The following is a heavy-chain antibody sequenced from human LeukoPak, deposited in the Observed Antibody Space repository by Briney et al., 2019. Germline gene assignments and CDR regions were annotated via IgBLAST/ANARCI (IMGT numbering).Heavy chain of an antibody. Sequence: LGESLKISCKGSGYSFTSYWIGWVRQMPGKGLEWMGIIYPGDSDTRYSPSFQGQVTISADKSISTAYLQWSSLKASDTAMYYCARRHLNGADPYYFDYWGQGTLVTVSS. V-gene: IGHV5-51*01. J-gene: IGHJ4*02. D-gene: IGHD4-17*01. CDR3: ARRHLNGADPYYFDY. CDR2: IYPGDSDT. CDR1: GYSFTSYW.